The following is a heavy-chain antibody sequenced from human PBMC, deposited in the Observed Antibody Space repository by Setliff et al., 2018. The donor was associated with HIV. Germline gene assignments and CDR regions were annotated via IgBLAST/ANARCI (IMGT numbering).Heavy chain of an antibody. Sequence: SLRLSCAASGFTFSDYYMSWIRQAPGKGLEWVSYISSSGSTIYYADSVKGRFTISRDNAKNSLYLQMNSLRAEDTAVYYCAREQQWLVPGLGYYYGMDVWGQGTTVTVSS. J-gene: IGHJ6*02. CDR3: AREQQWLVPGLGYYYGMDV. D-gene: IGHD6-19*01. CDR2: ISSSGSTI. V-gene: IGHV3-11*01. CDR1: GFTFSDYY.